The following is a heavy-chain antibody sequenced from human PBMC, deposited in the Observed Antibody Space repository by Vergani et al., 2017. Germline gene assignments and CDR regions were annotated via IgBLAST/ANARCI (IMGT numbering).Heavy chain of an antibody. CDR2: IYYSGST. D-gene: IGHD6-13*01. CDR3: ARGPAGFFSSRGSPFDY. Sequence: QLQLQESGPGLVKPSETLSLTCTVSGGSISSSSYYWGWIRQPPGKGLEWIGSIYYSGSTYYNPSLKSRVTISVDTSKNQFSLKLSSVTAADTAVYYCARGPAGFFSSRGSPFDYWGQGTLVTVSS. J-gene: IGHJ4*02. V-gene: IGHV4-39*07. CDR1: GGSISSSSYY.